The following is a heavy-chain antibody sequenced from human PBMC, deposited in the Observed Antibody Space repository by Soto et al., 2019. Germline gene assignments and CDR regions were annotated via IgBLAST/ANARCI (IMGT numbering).Heavy chain of an antibody. J-gene: IGHJ5*02. CDR1: GGSFSGYY. D-gene: IGHD2-15*01. CDR2: INHSGST. CDR3: AGGYCSGGSCYSKLGFDP. Sequence: QVQLQQWGAGLLKPSETLSLTCAVYGGSFSGYYWSWIRQPPGKGLAWIGEINHSGSTNYNPSLMILVTISVDPSKNQFSLRLSSVTAADTAVYYCAGGYCSGGSCYSKLGFDPWGQGTLVTVSS. V-gene: IGHV4-34*01.